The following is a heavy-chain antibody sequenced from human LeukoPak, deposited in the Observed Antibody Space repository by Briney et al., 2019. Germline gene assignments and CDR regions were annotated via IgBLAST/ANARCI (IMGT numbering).Heavy chain of an antibody. CDR1: GGSISSHY. J-gene: IGHJ4*02. CDR2: IYYSGST. CDR3: ARASNRGWLQQDYYFDY. V-gene: IGHV4-59*11. D-gene: IGHD5-24*01. Sequence: SETLSLTCTVSGGSISSHYWSWIRQPPGKGLEWIGYIYYSGSTNYNPSLESRVTISVDTSKNQSSLKLSSVTAADTAVFYCARASNRGWLQQDYYFDYWGQGTLVTVSS.